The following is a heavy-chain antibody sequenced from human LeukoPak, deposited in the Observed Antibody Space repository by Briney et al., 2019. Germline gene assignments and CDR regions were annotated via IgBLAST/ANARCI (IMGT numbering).Heavy chain of an antibody. CDR1: GGTFISYT. V-gene: IGHV1-69*02. CDR3: ARAYYYDSSGYFFDAFDI. J-gene: IGHJ3*02. D-gene: IGHD3-22*01. Sequence: ASVKVSCKASGGTFISYTISWVRQAPGQGLEWMGRIIPILGMANYAQKFQGRVTITPDKSTSTAYMELSSLRSEDTAVYYCARAYYYDSSGYFFDAFDIWGQGTMVTVSS. CDR2: IIPILGMA.